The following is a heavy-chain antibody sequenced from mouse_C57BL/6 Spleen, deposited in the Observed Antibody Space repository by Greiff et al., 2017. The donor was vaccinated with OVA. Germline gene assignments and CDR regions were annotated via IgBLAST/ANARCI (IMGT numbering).Heavy chain of an antibody. J-gene: IGHJ4*01. D-gene: IGHD2-5*01. CDR1: GFTFSDYY. CDR3: ARPGDSNYIMDY. CDR2: ISNGGGST. Sequence: VQLKESGGGLVQPGGSLKLSCAASGFTFSDYYMYWVRQTPEKRLEWVAYISNGGGSTYYPDTVKGRFTISRDNAKNTLYLQMSRLKSEDTAMYYCARPGDSNYIMDYWGQGTSVTVSS. V-gene: IGHV5-12*01.